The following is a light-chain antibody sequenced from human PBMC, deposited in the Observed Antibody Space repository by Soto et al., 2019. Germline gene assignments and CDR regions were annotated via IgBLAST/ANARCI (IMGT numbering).Light chain of an antibody. Sequence: QSVLTQPPSVSGAPGQRVSISCTGSSTNIGAGYGVHWYQQRPGTAPKLLIVGNTIRPSGVPDRFSASKSGASASLAISGLQSEDEADFYCAAWDDSLNGCVFGTGTKLTVL. CDR1: STNIGAGYG. CDR2: GNT. CDR3: AAWDDSLNGCV. J-gene: IGLJ1*01. V-gene: IGLV1-40*01.